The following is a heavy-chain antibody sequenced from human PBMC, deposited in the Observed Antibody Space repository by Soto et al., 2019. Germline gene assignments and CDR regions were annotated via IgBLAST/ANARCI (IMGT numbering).Heavy chain of an antibody. CDR2: IIPIFGTA. J-gene: IGHJ3*02. V-gene: IGHV1-69*13. D-gene: IGHD3-22*01. CDR1: GGTFSSYA. CDR3: ARGATMIVVVILNDAFDI. Sequence: SVKVSCKASGGTFSSYAISWVRQAPGQGLEWMGGIIPIFGTANYAQKFQGRVTITADESTSTAYMELSSLRSEDTAVYYCARGATMIVVVILNDAFDIWGQGTMVTV.